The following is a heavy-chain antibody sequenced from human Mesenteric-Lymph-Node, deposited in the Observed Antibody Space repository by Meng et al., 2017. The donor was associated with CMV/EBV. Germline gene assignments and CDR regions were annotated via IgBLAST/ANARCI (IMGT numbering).Heavy chain of an antibody. V-gene: IGHV3-30*02. CDR1: GFTFSSYG. CDR3: AKDDPVVAK. D-gene: IGHD4-23*01. Sequence: GESLKISCAASGFTFSSYGMHWVRQTPDKGLEWVAFIRMDESDKFYGDSVRGRFTISRDRSRKFLYLQMSRLRTEDTGVYYCAKDDPVVAKWGQGTLVTVSS. J-gene: IGHJ4*02. CDR2: IRMDESDK.